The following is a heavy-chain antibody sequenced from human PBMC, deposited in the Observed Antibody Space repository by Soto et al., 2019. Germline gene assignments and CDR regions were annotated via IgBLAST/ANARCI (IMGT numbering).Heavy chain of an antibody. Sequence: GGSLRLSCAASGFTFSSYAMHWVRQAPGKGLEWVSAISGSGGSTYYADSVKGRFTISRDNSKNTLYLQMNSLRAEDTAVYYCANQEDYYYYMDVWGKGTTVTVSS. J-gene: IGHJ6*03. CDR1: GFTFSSYA. CDR2: ISGSGGST. V-gene: IGHV3-23*01. CDR3: ANQEDYYYYMDV.